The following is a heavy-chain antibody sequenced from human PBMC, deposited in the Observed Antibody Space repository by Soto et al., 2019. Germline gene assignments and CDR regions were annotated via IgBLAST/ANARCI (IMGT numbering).Heavy chain of an antibody. CDR2: IWSDGSHK. CDR1: GFSFTNHG. CDR3: AREGPISGTNPFDI. J-gene: IGHJ3*02. Sequence: QVQLVESGGGVVQPGRSLRLSCAASGFSFTNHGMHWVRQAPGKGLEWVAVIWSDGSHKYYRDSVKGRFTISRDSSKNTLSLHMDSLGDDDRAVYYCAREGPISGTNPFDIWGQGTMVSVSS. V-gene: IGHV3-33*01. D-gene: IGHD2-8*01.